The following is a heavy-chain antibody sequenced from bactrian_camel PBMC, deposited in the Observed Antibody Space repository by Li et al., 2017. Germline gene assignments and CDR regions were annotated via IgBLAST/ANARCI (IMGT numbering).Heavy chain of an antibody. CDR1: GYTRTMYC. CDR3: AAQVGGACYVLQPKYSY. Sequence: DVQLVESGGGSVQAGGSLRLSCKANGYTRTMYCMGWVRQTPGKEREAVAATYRGSTYYADSVKGRFTISTDSAEMTLYLQMDSLKPEDTAMYYCAAQVGGACYVLQPKYSYWGQGTQVTVS. V-gene: IGHV3S67*01. J-gene: IGHJ4*01. CDR2: TYRGST. D-gene: IGHD5*01.